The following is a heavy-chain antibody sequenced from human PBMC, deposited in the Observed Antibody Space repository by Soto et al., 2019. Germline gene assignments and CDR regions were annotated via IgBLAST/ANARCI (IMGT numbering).Heavy chain of an antibody. J-gene: IGHJ5*02. Sequence: SETLSLTCTDSGGSISSYYWSWIRQPPGKGLEWIGYIYYSGSINYNPSLMSRVTISVDTSKKQFSLKLSSVTAADTAVYYCARVRTYYYGSGSYLARTNWFDPWGQGTQVTVSS. CDR3: ARVRTYYYGSGSYLARTNWFDP. V-gene: IGHV4-59*01. D-gene: IGHD3-10*01. CDR1: GGSISSYY. CDR2: IYYSGSI.